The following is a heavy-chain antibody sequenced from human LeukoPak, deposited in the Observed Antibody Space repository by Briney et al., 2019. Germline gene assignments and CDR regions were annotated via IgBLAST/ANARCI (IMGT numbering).Heavy chain of an antibody. Sequence: ASVKVSCKASGGTFSTYAISWVRQAPGQGLEWMGWISAYNGNTNYAQKLQGRVTMTTDTSTSTAYMELRSLRSDDTAVYYCAREAVVNWFDPWGQGTLVTVSS. D-gene: IGHD4-23*01. CDR3: AREAVVNWFDP. J-gene: IGHJ5*02. CDR1: GGTFSTYA. CDR2: ISAYNGNT. V-gene: IGHV1-18*01.